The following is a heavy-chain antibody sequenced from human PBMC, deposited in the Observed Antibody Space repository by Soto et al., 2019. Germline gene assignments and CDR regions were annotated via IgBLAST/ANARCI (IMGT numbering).Heavy chain of an antibody. J-gene: IGHJ4*02. Sequence: PSETLSLTCTVSGGSISNYYFSWIRQPPGKGLEWIGYIYSSGNTNYNPSLKSRVTISVDTSKSQFSLNLSSVTAADTAVYYCARRRRPGSGNWYGVDSWGQGSLVTV. CDR3: ARRRRPGSGNWYGVDS. V-gene: IGHV4-59*08. CDR2: IYSSGNT. D-gene: IGHD6-13*01. CDR1: GGSISNYY.